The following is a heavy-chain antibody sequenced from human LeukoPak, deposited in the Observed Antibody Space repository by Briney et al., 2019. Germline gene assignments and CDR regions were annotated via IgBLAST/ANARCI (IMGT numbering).Heavy chain of an antibody. Sequence: PSETLSLTCTVSGGSISSSSYYWGWIRQPPGKGLGWIGNIYYSGSTYYNPSLKSRVSISVDTSKKHFSLRLSSVTAADTAVYYCARLGGYSYGYSGAFDIWGQGTMVTVSS. CDR1: GGSISSSSYY. J-gene: IGHJ3*02. CDR2: IYYSGST. CDR3: ARLGGYSYGYSGAFDI. V-gene: IGHV4-39*02. D-gene: IGHD5-18*01.